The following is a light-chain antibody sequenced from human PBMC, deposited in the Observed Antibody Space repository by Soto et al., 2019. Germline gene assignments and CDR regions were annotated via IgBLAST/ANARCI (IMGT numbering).Light chain of an antibody. J-gene: IGLJ1*01. V-gene: IGLV1-44*01. Sequence: QSVLTQPPSASGTPGQRVTISCFGSSSNIRSNTVNWYQQLPGTAPKLLIYSNDQRPSGVPDRFSGSKSGPSASLAISGLQSEDEADYYCAAWDDSLNGYVFGTGTKLTVL. CDR1: SSNIRSNT. CDR3: AAWDDSLNGYV. CDR2: SND.